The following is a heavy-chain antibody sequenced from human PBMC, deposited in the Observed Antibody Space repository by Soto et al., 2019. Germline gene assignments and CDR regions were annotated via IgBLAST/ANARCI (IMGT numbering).Heavy chain of an antibody. CDR3: ATSYYDRSGYYIY. Sequence: SETLSLTCTVSGGSISSSSYYWGWIRQPPGKGLEWIGSIYYSGSTYYNPSLKSRVTISVDTSKNQFSLKLSSVTAADTAVYYCATSYYDRSGYYIYWGQGTLVTVSS. J-gene: IGHJ4*02. D-gene: IGHD3-22*01. CDR2: IYYSGST. CDR1: GGSISSSSYY. V-gene: IGHV4-39*01.